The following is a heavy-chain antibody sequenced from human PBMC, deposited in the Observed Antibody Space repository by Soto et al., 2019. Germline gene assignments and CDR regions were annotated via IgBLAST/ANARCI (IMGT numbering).Heavy chain of an antibody. Sequence: SETLSLTCAVYGGSFSGYYWSWIRQPPGKGLEWIGEINHSGSTNYNPSLKSRVTISVDTSKNQFSLKLSSVTAADTAVYYCAREAPQYYYYYYYMDVWGNGTTVTVSS. D-gene: IGHD6-6*01. CDR3: AREAPQYYYYYYYMDV. CDR1: GGSFSGYY. V-gene: IGHV4-34*01. CDR2: INHSGST. J-gene: IGHJ6*03.